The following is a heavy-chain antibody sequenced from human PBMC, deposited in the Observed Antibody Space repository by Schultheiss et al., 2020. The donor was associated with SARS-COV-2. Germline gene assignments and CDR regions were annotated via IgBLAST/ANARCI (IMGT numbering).Heavy chain of an antibody. CDR1: GFTFSSYA. J-gene: IGHJ3*02. CDR2: ISGSGGST. Sequence: GESLKISCAASGFTFSSYAMSWVRQAPGKGLEWVSAISGSGGSTYYADSVKGRFTISRDNSKNTLYLQMRSLRAEDTAVYYCARASRDGYPDAFDIWGQGTMVTVSS. D-gene: IGHD5-24*01. V-gene: IGHV3-23*01. CDR3: ARASRDGYPDAFDI.